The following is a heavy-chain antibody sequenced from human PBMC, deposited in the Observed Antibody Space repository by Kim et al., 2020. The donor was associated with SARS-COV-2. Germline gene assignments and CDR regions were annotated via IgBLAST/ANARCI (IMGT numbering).Heavy chain of an antibody. D-gene: IGHD1-1*01. CDR3: ARDRRRLEGDGMDV. J-gene: IGHJ6*02. Sequence: SETLSLTCTVSGGSISSGGYYWSWIRQHPGKGLEWIGYIYYSGSTYYNPSLKSRVTISVDTSKNQFSLKLSSVTAADTAVYYCARDRRRLEGDGMDVWGQGTTVTVSS. CDR2: IYYSGST. CDR1: GGSISSGGYY. V-gene: IGHV4-31*03.